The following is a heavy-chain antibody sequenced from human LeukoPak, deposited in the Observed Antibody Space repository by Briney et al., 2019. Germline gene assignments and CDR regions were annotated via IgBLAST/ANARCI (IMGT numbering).Heavy chain of an antibody. V-gene: IGHV3-74*01. J-gene: IGHJ6*03. CDR3: ARARYSGYYYMDV. D-gene: IGHD5-12*01. CDR2: INSDGSST. CDR1: GFTFDDYA. Sequence: GGSLRLSCAASGFTFDDYAMHWVRQAPGKGLEWVSRINSDGSSTSYADSVKGRFTISRDNAKNTLYLQMNSLRAEDTAVYYCARARYSGYYYMDVWGKGTTVTISS.